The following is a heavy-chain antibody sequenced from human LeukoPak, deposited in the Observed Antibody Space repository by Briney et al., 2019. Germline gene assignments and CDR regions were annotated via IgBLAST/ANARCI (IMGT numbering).Heavy chain of an antibody. CDR1: GGSISSGSYY. J-gene: IGHJ5*02. D-gene: IGHD3-16*02. Sequence: SQTLSLTCTVSGGSISSGSYYWSWIRQPAGKGLEWIGRIYTSGSTNYNPSLKSRVTISVDTSKNQFSLKLSSVTAADTAVYYCARDERRVWGSYRYAWWFDPWGQGTLVTVSS. CDR3: ARDERRVWGSYRYAWWFDP. V-gene: IGHV4-61*02. CDR2: IYTSGST.